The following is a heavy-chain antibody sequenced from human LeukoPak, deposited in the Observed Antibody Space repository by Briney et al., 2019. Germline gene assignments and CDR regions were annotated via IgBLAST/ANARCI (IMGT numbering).Heavy chain of an antibody. CDR2: ISGSSRHK. V-gene: IGHV3-21*01. CDR1: GFTFSSYT. CDR3: ARTANFAAGYYIDY. D-gene: IGHD6-13*01. J-gene: IGHJ4*02. Sequence: GSLRLSCAASGFTFSSYTMNWVRQAPGKGLGWVSSISGSSRHKYYADSVKGRFTISRDNAKNSLYLQMNSLRAEDTAVYYCARTANFAAGYYIDYWGQGTLVTVSS.